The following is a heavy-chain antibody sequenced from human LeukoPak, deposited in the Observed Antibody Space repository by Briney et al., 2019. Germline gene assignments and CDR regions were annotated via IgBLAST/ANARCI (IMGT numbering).Heavy chain of an antibody. CDR1: GGSISSGGYS. Sequence: SQTLSLTCAVSGGSISSGGYSWSWIRQPPGKGLEWIGYIYHSGSTYYNPSLKSRVTISVDRSKNQFSLKLSSVTAADTATYYCARRLSKSSDVSRGAFDIWGQGTMVTVSS. D-gene: IGHD2-15*01. J-gene: IGHJ3*02. V-gene: IGHV4-30-2*01. CDR3: ARRLSKSSDVSRGAFDI. CDR2: IYHSGST.